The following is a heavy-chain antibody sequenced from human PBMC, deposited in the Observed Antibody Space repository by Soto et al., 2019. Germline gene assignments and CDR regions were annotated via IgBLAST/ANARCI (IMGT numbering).Heavy chain of an antibody. V-gene: IGHV1-46*01. CDR2: INPSSGGT. CDR3: ARDSTLAY. Sequence: QVQLVQSGAEVRKPGASVKVSCKASGYTFTSFYMHWVRQAPGQGLEWMGIINPSSGGTSYTQKFQGRVTMTSDTSTTTVYMELSSLRSEDTAVYYCARDSTLAYWGQGTLVTVSS. CDR1: GYTFTSFY. J-gene: IGHJ4*02.